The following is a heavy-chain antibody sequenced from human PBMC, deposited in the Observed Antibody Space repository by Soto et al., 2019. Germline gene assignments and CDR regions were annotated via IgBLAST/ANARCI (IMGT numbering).Heavy chain of an antibody. J-gene: IGHJ1*01. CDR1: GFTFDDYA. V-gene: IGHV3-9*01. D-gene: IGHD3-10*01. Sequence: HPGGSLRLSCAASGFTFDDYAMHWVRQAPGKGLEWVSGISWNSGSIGYADSVKGRFTISRDNAKNSLYLQMNSLRAEDTALYYCAKVGLGGSGSYGRSYYFQHWGQGTLVTVSS. CDR2: ISWNSGSI. CDR3: AKVGLGGSGSYGRSYYFQH.